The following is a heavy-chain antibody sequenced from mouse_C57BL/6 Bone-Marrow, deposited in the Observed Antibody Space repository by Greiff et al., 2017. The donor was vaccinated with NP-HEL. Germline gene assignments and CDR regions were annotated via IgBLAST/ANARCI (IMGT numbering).Heavy chain of an antibody. Sequence: QVTLKESGPELVKPGASVKISCKASGYAFSSSWMNWVKQRPGKGLEWIGRIYPGDGDTNYNGKFKGKATLTADKSSSTAYMQLSSLTSEDSAVYFCARRIYYDYDGYYFDYWGQGTTLTVSS. V-gene: IGHV1-82*01. CDR2: IYPGDGDT. CDR1: GYAFSSSW. J-gene: IGHJ2*01. CDR3: ARRIYYDYDGYYFDY. D-gene: IGHD2-4*01.